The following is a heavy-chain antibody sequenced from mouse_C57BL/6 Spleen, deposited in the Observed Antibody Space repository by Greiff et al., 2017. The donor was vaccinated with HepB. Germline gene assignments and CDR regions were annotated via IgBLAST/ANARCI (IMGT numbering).Heavy chain of an antibody. D-gene: IGHD1-1*01. CDR2: ISSGSSTI. Sequence: EVQVVESGGGLVKPGGSLKLSCAASGFTFSDYGMHWVRQAPGKGLEWVAYISSGSSTIYYADTVKGRFTISRDNAKNTLFLQMTSLRSEDTAMYYCASPYYYGSRGYAMDYWGQGTSVTVSS. V-gene: IGHV5-17*01. CDR3: ASPYYYGSRGYAMDY. CDR1: GFTFSDYG. J-gene: IGHJ4*01.